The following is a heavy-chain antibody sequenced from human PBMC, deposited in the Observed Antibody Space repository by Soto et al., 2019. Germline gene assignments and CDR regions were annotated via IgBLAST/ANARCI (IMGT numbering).Heavy chain of an antibody. CDR3: ARQVVAYGSGTSYYYYGLDA. Sequence: QVQLVQSEAEVKKPGSSVKVACKASAGTFRSYAINWVRQAPGQGLEWMGKIIPMFETTNYAQKFQGRVTITADESTRTAYMELRSLRSEDTAVYFCARQVVAYGSGTSYYYYGLDAWGQGTTVTVSS. CDR1: AGTFRSYA. J-gene: IGHJ6*02. V-gene: IGHV1-69*18. CDR2: IIPMFETT. D-gene: IGHD3-10*01.